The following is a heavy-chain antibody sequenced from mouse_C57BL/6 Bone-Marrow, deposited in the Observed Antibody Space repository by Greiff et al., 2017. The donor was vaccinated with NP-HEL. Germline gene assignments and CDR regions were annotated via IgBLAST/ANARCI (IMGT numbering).Heavy chain of an antibody. CDR1: GFNFKDDY. V-gene: IGHV14-4*01. J-gene: IGHJ4*01. CDR2: IDPENGDT. D-gene: IGHD3-2*02. Sequence: VQLQQSGAELVRPGASVKLSCTASGFNFKDDYMHWVKQRPEQGLEWIGWIDPENGDTEYAAKFQGKATITADTSSNTAYLQLSSLTSEDTAGYYCTCRQLRLRAMDYWGQGTSVTVSS. CDR3: TCRQLRLRAMDY.